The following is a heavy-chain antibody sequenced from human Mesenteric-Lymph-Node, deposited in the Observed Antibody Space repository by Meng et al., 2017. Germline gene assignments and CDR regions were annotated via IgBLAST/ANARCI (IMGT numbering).Heavy chain of an antibody. CDR2: IHPSGSGST. Sequence: ESLKISCTVSGFSISSGYYWGWIRQTPGKGLEWIGTIHPSGSGSTNYNPSLKSRVSISPDTSKNQFSLKLSSVTAADTAVYYRARGRGDYVSRRYYYYGMDVWGQGTTVTVSS. V-gene: IGHV4-38-2*02. J-gene: IGHJ6*02. D-gene: IGHD4-17*01. CDR1: GFSISSGYY. CDR3: ARGRGDYVSRRYYYYGMDV.